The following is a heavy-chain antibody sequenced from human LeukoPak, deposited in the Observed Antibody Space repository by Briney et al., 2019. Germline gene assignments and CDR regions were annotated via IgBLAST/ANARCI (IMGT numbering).Heavy chain of an antibody. Sequence: GGSLRLSCAASGFTFSSYSMNWVRQAPGKGLEWVSSISSSSSYIYYADSVKGRFTISRDNAKNSLYLQMNSLRAEDTAVYYCARYGGDDVKDYWGQGTLVTVSS. D-gene: IGHD1-1*01. V-gene: IGHV3-21*01. CDR2: ISSSSSYI. J-gene: IGHJ4*02. CDR1: GFTFSSYS. CDR3: ARYGGDDVKDY.